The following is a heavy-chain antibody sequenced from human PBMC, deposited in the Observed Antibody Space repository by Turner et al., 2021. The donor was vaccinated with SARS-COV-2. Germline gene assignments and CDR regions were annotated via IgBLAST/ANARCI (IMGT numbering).Heavy chain of an antibody. CDR2: ISPAGKKA. Sequence: QVELVESGGGVVQPGRSLRLSCAASEFIFSDFSMHWVRQAPGKGLEWVSAISPAGKKAYYADSVNGRFTISRDNSKNTVYLRMNSLRAEDTAVYYCARRDDAFDIWGQGTMLTVSS. V-gene: IGHV3-30*04. J-gene: IGHJ3*02. CDR1: EFIFSDFS. CDR3: ARRDDAFDI.